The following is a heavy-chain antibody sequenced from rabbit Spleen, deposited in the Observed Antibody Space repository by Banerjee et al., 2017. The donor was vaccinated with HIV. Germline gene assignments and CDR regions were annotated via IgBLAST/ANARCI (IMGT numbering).Heavy chain of an antibody. V-gene: IGHV1S40*01. J-gene: IGHJ4*01. CDR2: IDTGSSGFT. Sequence: QSLEESGGDLVKPGASLTLTCTASGVSFSSSSYMCWVRQAPGKGLEWIACIDTGSSGFTYFATWAKGRFTCSKTSSTTVTLQMTRLTAADTATYFCAGDLDGVIGWNFGWWGPGTLVTVS. CDR1: GVSFSSSSY. CDR3: AGDLDGVIGWNFGW. D-gene: IGHD1-1*01.